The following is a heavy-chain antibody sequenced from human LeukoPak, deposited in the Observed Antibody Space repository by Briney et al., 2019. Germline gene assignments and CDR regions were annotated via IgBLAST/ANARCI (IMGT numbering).Heavy chain of an antibody. CDR3: ATTQYYDILTGYYRDY. CDR1: GYSFTSYW. J-gene: IGHJ4*02. D-gene: IGHD3-9*01. V-gene: IGHV5-51*01. CDR2: IYPGDSDT. Sequence: GESLKISCKGSGYSFTSYWIGWVRQMPGKGLEWIGIIYPGDSDTRYSPSCQGQVTISADKSISTAYLQWSSLKASDTAMYYCATTQYYDILTGYYRDYWGQGTLVTVSS.